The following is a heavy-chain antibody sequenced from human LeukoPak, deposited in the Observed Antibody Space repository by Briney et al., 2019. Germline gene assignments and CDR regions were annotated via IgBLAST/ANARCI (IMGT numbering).Heavy chain of an antibody. CDR3: ARVFQDSSGYGAFDI. CDR1: GFTFSDYY. V-gene: IGHV3-11*06. Sequence: GGSLRLSCAASGFTFSDYYMSWIRQAPGKGLEWVSYISSSSSYIYYADSVKGRFTISRDNAKNSLYLQMNSLRAEDTAVYYCARVFQDSSGYGAFDIWGQGTMVTVSS. CDR2: ISSSSSYI. D-gene: IGHD3-22*01. J-gene: IGHJ3*02.